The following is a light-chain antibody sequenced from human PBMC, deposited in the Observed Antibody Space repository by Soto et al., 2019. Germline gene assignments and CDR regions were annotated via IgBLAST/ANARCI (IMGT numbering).Light chain of an antibody. Sequence: VMTQSRTTLSLSPGERCTLACRASQSVGHNLAWYQQKPGQAPRLIIYGASTRATGIPARFSGSGSGTEFTLTISSLQADDFATYYCQQYSAYPYTFGQGTKVDIK. CDR2: GAS. J-gene: IGKJ2*01. CDR3: QQYSAYPYT. V-gene: IGKV3-15*01. CDR1: QSVGHN.